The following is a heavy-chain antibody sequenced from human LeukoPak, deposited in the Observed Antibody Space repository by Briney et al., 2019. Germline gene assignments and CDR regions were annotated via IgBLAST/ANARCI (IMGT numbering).Heavy chain of an antibody. CDR3: ARDRMGLNGMDV. CDR2: ISWNSGSI. J-gene: IGHJ6*02. D-gene: IGHD2-8*01. V-gene: IGHV3-9*01. Sequence: PGGSLRLSCAASGFTFDDYAMHWVRQAPGKGLEWVSGISWNSGSIGYADSVKGRFTISRDNAKNSLYLQMNSLRAEDTALYHCARDRMGLNGMDVWGQGTTVTVSS. CDR1: GFTFDDYA.